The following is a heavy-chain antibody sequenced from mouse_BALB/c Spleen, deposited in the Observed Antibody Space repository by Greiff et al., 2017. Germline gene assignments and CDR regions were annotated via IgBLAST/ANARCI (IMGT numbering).Heavy chain of an antibody. CDR3: ARHVDGYFSMDY. CDR1: GYTFTSYW. V-gene: IGHV1-7*01. Sequence: VQLQQSGAELAKPGASVKMSCKASGYTFTSYWMHWVKQRPGQGLEWIGYINPSTGYTEYNQKFKDKATLTADKSSSTAYMQLSSLTSEDSAVYYCARHVDGYFSMDYWGQGTSVTGSS. CDR2: INPSTGYT. D-gene: IGHD2-3*01. J-gene: IGHJ4*01.